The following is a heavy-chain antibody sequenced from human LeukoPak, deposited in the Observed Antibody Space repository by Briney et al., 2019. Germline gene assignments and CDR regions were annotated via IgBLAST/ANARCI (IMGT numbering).Heavy chain of an antibody. CDR3: ARARGGVGAIGNYFDY. Sequence: GGSLRLSCAASGFTFSSYWMSWVREAPGKGLEWVANIKQDGSEKYYVDSVKGRFTISRDNAKNSLYLQMNSLRAEDTAVYYCARARGGVGAIGNYFDYWGQGTLVTVSS. D-gene: IGHD1-26*01. CDR2: IKQDGSEK. J-gene: IGHJ4*02. V-gene: IGHV3-7*01. CDR1: GFTFSSYW.